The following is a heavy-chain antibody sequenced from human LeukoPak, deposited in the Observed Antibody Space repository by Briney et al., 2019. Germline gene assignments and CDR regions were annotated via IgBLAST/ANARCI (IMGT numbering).Heavy chain of an antibody. CDR3: TRHAPVPVLGHGMGV. CDR1: GGSISSSGYY. V-gene: IGHV4-31*03. Sequence: SETLSLTCTVSGGSISSSGYYWSWIRQYPGKGLEWIGYMYSSGGAFYNPSLKSRSTISVDTSRNQFSLELTSVTAADTAVYYCTRHAPVPVLGHGMGVWGQGTTVTVSS. J-gene: IGHJ6*02. CDR2: MYSSGGA. D-gene: IGHD3-10*01.